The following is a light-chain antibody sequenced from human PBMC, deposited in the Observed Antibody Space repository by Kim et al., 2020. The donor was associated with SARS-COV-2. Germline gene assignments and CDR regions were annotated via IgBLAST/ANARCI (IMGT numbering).Light chain of an antibody. CDR3: QHLYKYPT. CDR1: QYIGTY. J-gene: IGKJ3*01. V-gene: IGKV1-9*01. CDR2: QAP. Sequence: GDRATIACRASQYIGTYLAWYQQTPGKAPKLLIYQAPTLKRGVPSRFIGSGSGTDFTLTTSTLQPDDFATYYGQHLYKYPTFGPGTKVDFK.